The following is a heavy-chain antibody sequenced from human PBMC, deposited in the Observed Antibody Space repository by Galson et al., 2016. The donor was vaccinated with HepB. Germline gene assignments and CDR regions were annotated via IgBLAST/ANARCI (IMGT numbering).Heavy chain of an antibody. Sequence: SETLSLTCAVSGDSVISNTWWSWVRRPPGKGLEWIGEIHHSGSYNYNPSLKSRLTMSVDKSKNQFSLRLTSVTVADAAVYYCARLSATYYVDSWGQGTLVTVSS. CDR2: IHHSGSY. CDR1: GDSVISNTW. V-gene: IGHV4-4*02. CDR3: ARLSATYYVDS. J-gene: IGHJ4*02.